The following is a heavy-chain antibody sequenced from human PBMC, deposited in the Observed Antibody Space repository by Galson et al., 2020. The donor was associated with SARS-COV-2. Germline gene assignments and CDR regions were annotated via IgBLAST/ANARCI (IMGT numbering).Heavy chain of an antibody. CDR1: AFTFSTYA. Sequence: GGSLRLSCAASAFTFSTYAMHWVRQAPGKGLEWVALISYDGSTKYYADSVKGRFTISRDNFKNTLSLQMNSLTTEDTAVYYCARTFWNEYYYDYWGQGTLVTVSS. J-gene: IGHJ4*02. CDR2: ISYDGSTK. D-gene: IGHD1-1*01. CDR3: ARTFWNEYYYDY. V-gene: IGHV3-30*04.